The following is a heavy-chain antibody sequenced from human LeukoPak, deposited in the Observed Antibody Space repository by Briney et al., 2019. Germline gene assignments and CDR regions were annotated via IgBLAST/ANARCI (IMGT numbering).Heavy chain of an antibody. J-gene: IGHJ4*02. V-gene: IGHV3-21*01. CDR2: ISSSSTYI. Sequence: GGSLRLSCTTSGFTFSNYYMNWVCQAPGKGLEFVSSISSSSTYIYYADSVKGRFTISRDDAKNSLYLQMNSLRAEDTALYYCARDQRGGTYSDYWGQGTLVTVSS. CDR1: GFTFSNYY. D-gene: IGHD1-26*01. CDR3: ARDQRGGTYSDY.